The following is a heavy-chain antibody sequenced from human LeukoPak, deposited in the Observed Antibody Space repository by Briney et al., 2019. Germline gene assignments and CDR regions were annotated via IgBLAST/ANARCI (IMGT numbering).Heavy chain of an antibody. V-gene: IGHV1-8*01. CDR3: TRVPAQLSCEGGSCYHFDK. CDR1: GYTFTSCD. CDR2: MNPNSGNT. D-gene: IGHD3-16*02. Sequence: GASVKVSCKASGYTFTSCDINWVRQAPGQGLEWMGWMNPNSGNTDSAQKFQGRVTMTRDTSIATAYMELRGLRSEDTAVYYCTRVPAQLSCEGGSCYHFDKWGQGTLVTVSS. J-gene: IGHJ4*02.